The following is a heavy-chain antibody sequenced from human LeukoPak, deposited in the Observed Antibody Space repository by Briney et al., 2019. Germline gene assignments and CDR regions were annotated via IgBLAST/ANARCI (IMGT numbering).Heavy chain of an antibody. J-gene: IGHJ3*02. CDR3: ATDRGSGTGFHGFDI. Sequence: GASVKVSCKVSGNTLTELSMHWVRQAPGKGLEWMGDFDPEDGERIYAQKFQGRVTMTEDTSTDTAYMELSSLRSEDTAVYYCATDRGSGTGFHGFDIWGQGTMVTVSS. CDR1: GNTLTELS. CDR2: FDPEDGER. D-gene: IGHD3-10*01. V-gene: IGHV1-24*01.